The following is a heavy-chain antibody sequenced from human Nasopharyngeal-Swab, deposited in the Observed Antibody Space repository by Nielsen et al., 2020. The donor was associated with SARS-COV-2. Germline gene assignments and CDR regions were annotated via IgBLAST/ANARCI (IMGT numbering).Heavy chain of an antibody. J-gene: IGHJ4*02. CDR2: IHHIGST. V-gene: IGHV4-34*01. Sequence: SETLSLTSAVYGGSFTTYSWIWIRQPPGKGLEWIGEIHHIGSTNYNTYNPSLNSRVTISLATSTDQFSMTLTSVTAADTAIYFCARGRYYGDYDYWGQGALVTVSS. D-gene: IGHD4-17*01. CDR1: GGSFTTYS. CDR3: ARGRYYGDYDY.